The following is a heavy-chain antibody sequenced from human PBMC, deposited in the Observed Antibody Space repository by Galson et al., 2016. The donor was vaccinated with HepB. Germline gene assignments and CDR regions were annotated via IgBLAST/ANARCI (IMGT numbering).Heavy chain of an antibody. J-gene: IGHJ4*02. CDR2: IKQDGREE. D-gene: IGHD6-13*01. CDR1: GFSFGRFW. V-gene: IGHV3-7*01. CDR3: ARDMAAAHDC. Sequence: SLRLSCAASGFSFGRFWMSWVRQTPGKGLEWVANIKQDGREEHYVDSVKGRFTISRDNAKNSVYLQMNRLRDEDTAVYYCARDMAAAHDCWGQGTLTTVSS.